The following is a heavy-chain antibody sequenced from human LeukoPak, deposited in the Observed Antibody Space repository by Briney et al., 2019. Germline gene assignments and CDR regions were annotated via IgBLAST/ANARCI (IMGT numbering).Heavy chain of an antibody. J-gene: IGHJ6*02. CDR1: GFTFSDYY. V-gene: IGHV3-11*01. CDR3: ARPRGYSYGSYYYYGMDV. CDR2: ISSSGSTI. D-gene: IGHD5-18*01. Sequence: GGSLRLPCAASGFTFSDYYMSWIRQAPGKGLEWVSYISSSGSTIYYADSVKGRFTISRDNAKNSLYLQMNSLRAEATAVYYCARPRGYSYGSYYYYGMDVWGQGTTVTVSS.